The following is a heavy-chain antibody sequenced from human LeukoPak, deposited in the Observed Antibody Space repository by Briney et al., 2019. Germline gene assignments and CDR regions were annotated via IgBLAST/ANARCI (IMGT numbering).Heavy chain of an antibody. CDR2: IKSKTDGGTT. J-gene: IGHJ4*02. Sequence: GGSLRLSCAASGFTFTNAWMSWVRQAPGKGLEWVGRIKSKTDGGTTDYAAPVKGRFTISRDDSKNTLYLQMNSLKTEDTALYYCTTDPGYCSSTSRWIRLCHFDYWGQGTLVTVSS. V-gene: IGHV3-15*01. CDR3: TTDPGYCSSTSRWIRLCHFDY. CDR1: GFTFTNAW. D-gene: IGHD2-2*01.